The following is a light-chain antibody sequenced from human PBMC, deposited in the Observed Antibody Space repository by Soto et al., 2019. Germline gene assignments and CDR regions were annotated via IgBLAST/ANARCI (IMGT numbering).Light chain of an antibody. CDR3: QEYHSYRWT. CDR1: QSISSW. V-gene: IGKV1-5*01. Sequence: DLPMTQSPSTLSSYLGDSITITCRASQSISSWLAWYQQKTGKAPKLLIFDASTLQSGVPSRLSGSGSGTELNLTISRLQPDDFATYYCQEYHSYRWTCGQGTKVDIK. CDR2: DAS. J-gene: IGKJ1*01.